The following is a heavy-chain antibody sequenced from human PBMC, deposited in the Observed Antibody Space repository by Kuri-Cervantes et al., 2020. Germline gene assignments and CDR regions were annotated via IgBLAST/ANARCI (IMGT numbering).Heavy chain of an antibody. J-gene: IGHJ5*02. D-gene: IGHD3-9*01. CDR1: GFTFEYYA. CDR3: AKDGDYDILTGYTRFDP. V-gene: IGHV3-9*01. CDR2: ISWNSGSI. Sequence: SLKISCAASGFTFEYYAMHWVRQAPGKGLEWVSGISWNSGSIGCADSVKGRFTISRANAKNSLYLQMNSLRAEDTALYYCAKDGDYDILTGYTRFDPWGQGTLVTVSS.